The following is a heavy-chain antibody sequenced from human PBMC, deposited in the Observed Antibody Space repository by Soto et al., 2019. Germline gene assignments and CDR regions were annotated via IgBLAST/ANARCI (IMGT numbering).Heavy chain of an antibody. CDR2: ISGSSRYT. CDR1: GFNFSDHY. Sequence: PGGSLRLSCAASGFNFSDHYMNWIRQAPGKWLEWVSYISGSSRYTNFADSVKGRFTISRDNAKNSLYLQMNSLRAEDTAVYYCARHASGWHYYDYWGQGXPVTVSS. V-gene: IGHV3-11*06. J-gene: IGHJ4*02. D-gene: IGHD6-19*01. CDR3: ARHASGWHYYDY.